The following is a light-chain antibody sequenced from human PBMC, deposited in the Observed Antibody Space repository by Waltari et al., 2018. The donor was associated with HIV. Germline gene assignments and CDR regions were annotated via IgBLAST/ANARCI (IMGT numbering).Light chain of an antibody. J-gene: IGLJ1*01. V-gene: IGLV1-51*01. CDR2: DNH. CDR3: GTWDSGLNAYV. Sequence: QSVLTQPPSVSAAPGPKIGISCSGANSTLGRNSLSRSQPPPGRPPQLLISDNHRRPSETPDRFSGSKSGTSGTLDITGLQTGDEADYYCGTWDSGLNAYVFGSGTKVTVL. CDR1: NSTLGRNS.